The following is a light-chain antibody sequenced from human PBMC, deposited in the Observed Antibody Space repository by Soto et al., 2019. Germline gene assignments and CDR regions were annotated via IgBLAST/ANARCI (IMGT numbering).Light chain of an antibody. CDR2: DAS. J-gene: IGKJ2*01. CDR1: QSVSSY. Sequence: EIVLTQSPATLSLSPGERATLSCRASQSVSSYLAWYQQKPGQAPRLLIYDASNRATGIPARFSGSGSGTDFTLTISGLEPEDFAVYYCQQGSNWPRIFGPGTKVEIK. V-gene: IGKV3-11*01. CDR3: QQGSNWPRI.